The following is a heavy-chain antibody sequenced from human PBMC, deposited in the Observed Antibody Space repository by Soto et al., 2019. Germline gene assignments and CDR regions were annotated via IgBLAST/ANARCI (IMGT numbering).Heavy chain of an antibody. CDR2: ICYSGST. CDR3: ARGTVYYYGMDV. V-gene: IGHV4-61*01. D-gene: IGHD4-17*01. J-gene: IGHJ6*02. Sequence: SETLSLTFNVSGGSVSSGSYYWSCIRQPPWKGLEWIWYICYSGSTDYDASLKSRVTIAADTSKKQFSLTLSSVTLADTAVYYCARGTVYYYGMDVWGQGTTVTVSS. CDR1: GGSVSSGSYY.